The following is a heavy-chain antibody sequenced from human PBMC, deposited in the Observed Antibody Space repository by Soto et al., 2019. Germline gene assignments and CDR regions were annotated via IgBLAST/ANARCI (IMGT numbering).Heavy chain of an antibody. CDR1: RFAFNTFA. CDR3: AKDYYNVFWRGNYYHLDY. CDR2: INAGGGNT. Sequence: GGSLRLSCVASRFAFNTFAMSWVRQAPGKGLEWVSSINAGGGNTYYADSVKGRHTVTRAKSNTTLPLQMDTMRTEDAAIYYCAKDYYNVFWRGNYYHLDYWGQGTQVTVYS. D-gene: IGHD3-3*01. V-gene: IGHV3-23*01. J-gene: IGHJ4*02.